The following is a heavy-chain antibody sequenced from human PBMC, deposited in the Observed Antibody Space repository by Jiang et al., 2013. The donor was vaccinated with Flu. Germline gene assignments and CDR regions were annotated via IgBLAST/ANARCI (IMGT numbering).Heavy chain of an antibody. CDR2: ISGRDGST. V-gene: IGHV3-23*01. CDR3: AKSLGGTLYYYYGMDV. CDR1: RFTFNSYT. J-gene: IGHJ6*02. D-gene: IGHD1-26*01. Sequence: SGGGLEQPGGSLRLSCAASRFTFNSYTMSWVRQAPGKGLEWVSSISGRDGSTYYTDSVKGRFTISRDNSKNTLYLQMNSLRAEDAAVYYCAKSLGGTLYYYYGMDVWGQGTTVTVSS.